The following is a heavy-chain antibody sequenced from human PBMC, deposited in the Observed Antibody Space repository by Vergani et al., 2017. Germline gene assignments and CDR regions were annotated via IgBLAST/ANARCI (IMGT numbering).Heavy chain of an antibody. J-gene: IGHJ4*02. CDR3: ALGIAAAGIDY. Sequence: QVQLVQSGAEVKKPGASVKVSCKASGYTFTSYYMYWVRQAPGQGLEWMGIINPSGGSTSYAQKFQGRVTMTRDTSTSTVYMELSSLRSEDTAVYYCALGIAAAGIDYWGQGTLVTVSS. CDR1: GYTFTSYY. V-gene: IGHV1-46*01. D-gene: IGHD6-13*01. CDR2: INPSGGST.